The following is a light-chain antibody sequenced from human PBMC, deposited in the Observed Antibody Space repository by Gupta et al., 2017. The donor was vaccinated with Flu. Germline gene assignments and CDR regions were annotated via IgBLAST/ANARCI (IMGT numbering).Light chain of an antibody. CDR1: SGSVSSTNY. Sequence: TVTLTWALTSGSVSSTNYPTWYQQTPGQAPRTLLYSTNFRSSGVPARFSGSILGNRAALTITGAQADDESDYYCVLYMGSGISVFGGGTKLTVL. CDR2: STN. J-gene: IGLJ3*02. CDR3: VLYMGSGISV. V-gene: IGLV8-61*01.